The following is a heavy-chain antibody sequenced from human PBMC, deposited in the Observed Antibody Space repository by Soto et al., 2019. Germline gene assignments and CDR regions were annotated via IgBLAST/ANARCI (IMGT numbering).Heavy chain of an antibody. D-gene: IGHD5-18*01. V-gene: IGHV4-59*01. CDR3: ARDPNTAMAPYNWFDP. J-gene: IGHJ5*02. Sequence: SETLSLTCAVSGGSIGSYYWSWIRQPPGKGLEWIGYIYYSGSTNYNPSLKSRVTISVDTSKNQFSLKLSSVTAADTAVYYCARDPNTAMAPYNWFDPWGQGTLVTVSS. CDR2: IYYSGST. CDR1: GGSIGSYY.